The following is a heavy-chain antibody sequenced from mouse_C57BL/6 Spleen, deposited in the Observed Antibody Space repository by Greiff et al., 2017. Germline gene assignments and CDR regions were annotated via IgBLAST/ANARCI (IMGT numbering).Heavy chain of an antibody. V-gene: IGHV1-9*01. Sequence: QVQLQQSGAELMKPGASVKLSCKATGYTFTGYWIEWVKQRPGHGLEWIGEILPGSGSTNYSEKFKGKATFTADTSSNTAYMQLSSLTTEDSAIYYCARSNRYWYFDVWGTGTTVTVSS. CDR3: ARSNRYWYFDV. J-gene: IGHJ1*03. CDR2: ILPGSGST. CDR1: GYTFTGYW.